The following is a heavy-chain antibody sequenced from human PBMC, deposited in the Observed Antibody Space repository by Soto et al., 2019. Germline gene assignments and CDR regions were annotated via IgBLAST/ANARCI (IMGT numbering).Heavy chain of an antibody. V-gene: IGHV4-59*08. D-gene: IGHD3-9*01. CDR2: IYYSGST. Sequence: QVQLQDSGPGLVKPSETLSLTCTVSGGSISSYYWSCIRQPPGKGLEWIGYIYYSGSTNYNPSLKSRVIISVDTSKNHFSLKLSSVTAADTAVYYCARRYVGNFDYWGPGTLVTVSS. J-gene: IGHJ4*02. CDR1: GGSISSYY. CDR3: ARRYVGNFDY.